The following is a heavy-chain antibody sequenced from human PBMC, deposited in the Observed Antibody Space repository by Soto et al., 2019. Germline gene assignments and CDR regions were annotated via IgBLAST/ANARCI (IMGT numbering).Heavy chain of an antibody. CDR2: ISAYNGNT. Sequence: ASVKVSCKASGYTFTSYGISWVRQAPGQGLEWMGWISAYNGNTNYAQKLQGRVTMTTDTSTSTAYMELRSLRSDDTAVYYCARVALGPGDDYYYYYYMDVWGKGTTVTVSS. V-gene: IGHV1-18*01. CDR1: GYTFTSYG. CDR3: ARVALGPGDDYYYYYYMDV. D-gene: IGHD7-27*01. J-gene: IGHJ6*03.